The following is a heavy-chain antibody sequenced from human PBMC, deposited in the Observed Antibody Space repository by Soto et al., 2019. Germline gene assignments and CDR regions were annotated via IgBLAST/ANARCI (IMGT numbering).Heavy chain of an antibody. CDR2: ISYDGSNK. Sequence: GGSLRLSCAASGFTFSSYGMHWVRQAPGKGLEWVAVISYDGSNKYYADSVKGRFTISRDNSKNTLYLQMNSLRAEDTAVSYCAKDPGSSWFFDYWSQGTLVTVSS. D-gene: IGHD6-13*01. CDR1: GFTFSSYG. V-gene: IGHV3-30*18. J-gene: IGHJ4*02. CDR3: AKDPGSSWFFDY.